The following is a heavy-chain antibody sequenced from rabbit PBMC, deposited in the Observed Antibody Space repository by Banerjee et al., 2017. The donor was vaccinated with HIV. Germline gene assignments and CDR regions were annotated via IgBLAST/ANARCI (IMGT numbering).Heavy chain of an antibody. CDR2: IYVGSSGYT. V-gene: IGHV1S40*01. J-gene: IGHJ3*01. Sequence: QSLEESGGDLVKPGASLTLTCTASGFSFSSSYYMCWVRQAPGKGLEWIACIYVGSSGYTYYASWAKGRFTISKTSSTTVTLQMTSLTAADTATYFCARESRYILPGDLWGQGTLVTVS. CDR3: ARESRYILPGDL. D-gene: IGHD1-1*01. CDR1: GFSFSSSYY.